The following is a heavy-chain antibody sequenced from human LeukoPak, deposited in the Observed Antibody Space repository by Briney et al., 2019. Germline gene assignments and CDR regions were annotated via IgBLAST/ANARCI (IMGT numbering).Heavy chain of an antibody. CDR1: GFTFSSYG. Sequence: GGSLRLSCAASGFTFSSYGMHWVRQAPGKGLEWVAVIWYDGSNKYYADSVKGRFTISRDNSKNTLYQQMNSLRAEDTAVYYCARAYDSSGSHLDYWGQGTLVTVSS. V-gene: IGHV3-33*01. CDR3: ARAYDSSGSHLDY. J-gene: IGHJ4*02. D-gene: IGHD3-22*01. CDR2: IWYDGSNK.